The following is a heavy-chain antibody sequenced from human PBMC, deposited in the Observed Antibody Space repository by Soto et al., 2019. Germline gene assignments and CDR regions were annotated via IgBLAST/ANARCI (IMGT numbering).Heavy chain of an antibody. CDR3: AKGWGRGYYLTPSGDY. Sequence: GSLRLSCAASGFTFSSYAMSWVRQAPGKGLEWVSAISGSGGSTYYADSVKGRFTISRDNSKNTLYLQMNSLRAEDTAVYYCAKGWGRGYYLTPSGDYWGQGTLVTVSS. CDR2: ISGSGGST. D-gene: IGHD3-3*01. J-gene: IGHJ4*02. V-gene: IGHV3-23*01. CDR1: GFTFSSYA.